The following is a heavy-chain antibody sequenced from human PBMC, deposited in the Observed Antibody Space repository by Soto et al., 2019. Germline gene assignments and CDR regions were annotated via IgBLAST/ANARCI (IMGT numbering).Heavy chain of an antibody. CDR3: ATMERFFDY. V-gene: IGHV3-30*03. CDR2: ISYDGSDK. Sequence: QLQLVESGGGVVQPGRSLRLSCAASGFTFSDYGMHWVRQAPGTGLEWVAVISYDGSDKYYADSVKGRFTISRDNSKNRLYLQMNSLRAEDTAVYYCATMERFFDYWGQGTLVTVSS. CDR1: GFTFSDYG. D-gene: IGHD3-3*01. J-gene: IGHJ4*02.